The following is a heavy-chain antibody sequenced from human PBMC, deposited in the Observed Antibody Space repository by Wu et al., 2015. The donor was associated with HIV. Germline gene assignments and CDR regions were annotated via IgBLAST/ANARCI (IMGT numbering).Heavy chain of an antibody. D-gene: IGHD6-13*01. Sequence: QVQLVQSGAEVKKPGASVKVSCKASGYTFTNYYMHWLRQAPGQGFEWVGIINPKYGSTSYAPTLQGRVTMTRDTSTSTVFMELTSLKSEDTALYFCARESGHRPFQSSTWWGHSVDPWGQGTLVTVSS. CDR3: ARESGHRPFQSSTWWGHSVDP. CDR1: GYTFTNYY. CDR2: INPKYGST. V-gene: IGHV1-46*01. J-gene: IGHJ5*02.